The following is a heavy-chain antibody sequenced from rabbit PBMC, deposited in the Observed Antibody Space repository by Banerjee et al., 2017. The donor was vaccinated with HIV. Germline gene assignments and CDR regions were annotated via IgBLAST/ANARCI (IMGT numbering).Heavy chain of an antibody. CDR1: GFSFSSIYY. V-gene: IGHV1S40*01. D-gene: IGHD1-1*01. Sequence: QSLEESGGDLVKPGASLTLTCTASGFSFSSIYYMCWVRQAPGKGLEWIGCIWTRSSGSTSYANRAKGRFTISKTSSTTVTLQMTSLTAADTATYFCASSPSGAVYDWFDLWGPGTLVTVS. CDR3: ASSPSGAVYDWFDL. J-gene: IGHJ5*01. CDR2: IWTRSSGST.